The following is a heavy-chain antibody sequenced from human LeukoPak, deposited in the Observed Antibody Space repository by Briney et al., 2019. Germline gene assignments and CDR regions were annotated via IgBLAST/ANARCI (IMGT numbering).Heavy chain of an antibody. CDR2: MNPNSGNT. CDR1: GYTFTSYD. J-gene: IGHJ6*02. CDR3: ARTEITIFGVPYGMDV. V-gene: IGHV1-8*01. D-gene: IGHD3-3*01. Sequence: ASVKVSCKASGYTFTSYDINWVRQATGQGLEWMGWMNPNSGNTGYAQKFQGRVTMTRNTSISTAYMELSSLRSEDTAVYYCARTEITIFGVPYGMDVWGQGTTVTVPS.